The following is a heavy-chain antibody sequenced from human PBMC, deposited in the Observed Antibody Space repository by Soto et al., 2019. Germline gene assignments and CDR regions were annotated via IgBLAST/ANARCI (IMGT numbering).Heavy chain of an antibody. CDR3: ARGAYSGYDDAFDI. CDR2: IYHSGST. Sequence: SETLSLTCTVSGGSISSGGYSWSWIRQPPGKGLEWIGYIYHSGSTYYNPSLKSRVTISVDRSKNQFSLKLSSGTAADTAVYYCARGAYSGYDDAFDIWGQGTMVTVSS. CDR1: GGSISSGGYS. V-gene: IGHV4-30-2*01. D-gene: IGHD5-12*01. J-gene: IGHJ3*02.